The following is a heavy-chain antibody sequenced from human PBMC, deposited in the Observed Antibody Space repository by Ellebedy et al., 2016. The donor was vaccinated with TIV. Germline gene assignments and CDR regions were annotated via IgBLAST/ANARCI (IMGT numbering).Heavy chain of an antibody. D-gene: IGHD2-21*01. V-gene: IGHV4-39*01. J-gene: IGHJ4*02. CDR2: LYHSGDS. CDR3: ARHETTVISSLGF. CDR1: GGSISSRSYS. Sequence: SETLSLTXNVSGGSISSRSYSWAWIRQTPGKGLEWLGTLYHSGDSYYNPSLKSRVTISVDTSKNQFFVTLTSVTASDTAAYYCARHETTVISSLGFWGQGILVTVSS.